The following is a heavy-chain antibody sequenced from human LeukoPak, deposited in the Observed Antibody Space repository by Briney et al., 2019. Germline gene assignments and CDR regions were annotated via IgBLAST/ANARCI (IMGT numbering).Heavy chain of an antibody. J-gene: IGHJ5*02. D-gene: IGHD5-12*01. Sequence: ASETLSLTCTVSGGSISSYYWSWIRQPAGKGLEWIGRIYTSGNTNCNPSLESRVTMSLDTSRNQFSLKLRSVTAADTAVYYCARDSGYDLNCFDPWGQGTLVTVSS. CDR2: IYTSGNT. CDR3: ARDSGYDLNCFDP. CDR1: GGSISSYY. V-gene: IGHV4-4*07.